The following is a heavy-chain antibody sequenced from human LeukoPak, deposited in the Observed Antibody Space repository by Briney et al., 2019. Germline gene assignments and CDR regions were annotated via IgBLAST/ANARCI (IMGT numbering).Heavy chain of an antibody. V-gene: IGHV3-11*01. D-gene: IGHD1-26*01. CDR2: ISSSGSTI. J-gene: IGHJ4*02. CDR1: GGSFSGYY. CDR3: ARATKWELRRLDY. Sequence: LSLTCAVYGGSFSGYYWSWIRQPPGKGLEWVSYISSSGSTIYYADSVKGRFTISRDNAKNSLYLQMNSLRSEDTAVYYCARATKWELRRLDYWGQGTLVTVSS.